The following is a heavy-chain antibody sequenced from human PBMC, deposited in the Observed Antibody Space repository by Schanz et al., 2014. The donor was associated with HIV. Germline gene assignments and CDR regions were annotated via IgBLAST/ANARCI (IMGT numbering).Heavy chain of an antibody. D-gene: IGHD1-26*01. V-gene: IGHV3-21*04. Sequence: EVQLMESGGGLVKPGGSLRLSCAAGGFTSSDYTMNWVRQAPGKGLEWVSSISSSSGYIRYADSVRGRFTISRDNAKNSLYLQMNSLRAEDTAVYYCARVPYSGSYEYYFDYWGQGTLVTVSS. CDR2: ISSSSGYI. CDR1: GFTSSDYT. J-gene: IGHJ4*02. CDR3: ARVPYSGSYEYYFDY.